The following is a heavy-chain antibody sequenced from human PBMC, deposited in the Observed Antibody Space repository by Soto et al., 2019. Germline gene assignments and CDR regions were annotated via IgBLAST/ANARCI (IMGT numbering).Heavy chain of an antibody. J-gene: IGHJ6*02. D-gene: IGHD2-21*01. CDR3: ERCLGVIADYYYYGMDV. Sequence: QVQLVQSGAEVKKPGSSVKVSCKASGGTFSSYAISWVRQAPGQGLEWMGGTIPIFGTANYAQKFQGRVTITADESTSTAYMELSSRKSEDTVVYYCERCLGVIADYYYYGMDVCGQGTTVTVSS. V-gene: IGHV1-69*01. CDR2: TIPIFGTA. CDR1: GGTFSSYA.